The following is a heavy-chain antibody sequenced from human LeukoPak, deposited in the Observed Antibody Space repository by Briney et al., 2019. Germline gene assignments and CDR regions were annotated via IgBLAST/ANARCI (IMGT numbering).Heavy chain of an antibody. CDR1: GYTFTGYY. D-gene: IGHD3-9*01. CDR2: INSDSGFT. J-gene: IGHJ5*02. Sequence: ASVRVSCTASGYTFTGYYMNWVRQAPGQGLEWMGWINSDSGFTKYAQKFQGRVTMTRDTSITTVYMDLTRLTSDDTAVYYCARNFDMKGFDPWGQGTLVTVSS. V-gene: IGHV1-2*02. CDR3: ARNFDMKGFDP.